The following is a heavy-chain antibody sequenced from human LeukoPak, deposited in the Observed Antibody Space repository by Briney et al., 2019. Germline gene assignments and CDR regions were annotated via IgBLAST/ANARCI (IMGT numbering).Heavy chain of an antibody. J-gene: IGHJ4*02. CDR2: IHYTGTI. Sequence: SETLSLTCTVSGVSITTSYWSWIRQPPGKGLEWIGYIHYTGTIHYSPFLRRRVTMSVDTSKNQFSLMLSSVTAADTAVYYCAKHDTKNSGGYHTDYWSQGTLVTVSS. D-gene: IGHD3-3*01. CDR1: GVSITTSY. CDR3: AKHDTKNSGGYHTDY. V-gene: IGHV4-59*08.